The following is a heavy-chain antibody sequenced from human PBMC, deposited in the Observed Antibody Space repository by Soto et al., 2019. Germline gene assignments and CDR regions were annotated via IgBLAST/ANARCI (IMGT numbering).Heavy chain of an antibody. Sequence: PSETLSLTCTVSGGSISSYYWSSIRQPAGKGLEWIGRIYTSGSTNYNSSLKSRVTMSVDTSKNQFSLKLSSVTAADTAVYYCARGHKGYYYDSSGYSSGAFDIWGQGTMVTVS. CDR2: IYTSGST. D-gene: IGHD3-22*01. J-gene: IGHJ3*02. V-gene: IGHV4-4*07. CDR1: GGSISSYY. CDR3: ARGHKGYYYDSSGYSSGAFDI.